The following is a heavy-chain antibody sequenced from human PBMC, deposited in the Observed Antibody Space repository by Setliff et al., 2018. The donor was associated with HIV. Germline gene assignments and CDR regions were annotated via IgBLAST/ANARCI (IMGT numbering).Heavy chain of an antibody. D-gene: IGHD2-2*01. V-gene: IGHV5-51*01. CDR2: IYPVDSET. CDR1: RYSFASYW. J-gene: IGHJ4*02. CDR3: ARPRGNDYAGSGFDN. Sequence: PGESLKISCKGSRYSFASYWIGWVRQMPGKGLEWMGIIYPVDSETRYSPSFQGQVTISADKSINTAYLQWTTLKASDSAMYYCARPRGNDYAGSGFDNWGQGTLVTVSS.